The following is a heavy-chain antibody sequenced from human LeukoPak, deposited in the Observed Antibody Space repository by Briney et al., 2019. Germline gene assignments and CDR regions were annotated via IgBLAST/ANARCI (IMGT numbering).Heavy chain of an antibody. CDR1: GFTLSSYA. Sequence: GGSLRLSCAASGFTLSSYAMSWVRQAPGKGLEWVSAISGSGGSTHYADSVKGRFTISRDNSKNTLYLQMNSLRAEDTAVYYCAKDRQKGSGSYFYYFDYWGQGTLVTVSS. CDR3: AKDRQKGSGSYFYYFDY. V-gene: IGHV3-23*01. D-gene: IGHD3-10*01. J-gene: IGHJ4*02. CDR2: ISGSGGST.